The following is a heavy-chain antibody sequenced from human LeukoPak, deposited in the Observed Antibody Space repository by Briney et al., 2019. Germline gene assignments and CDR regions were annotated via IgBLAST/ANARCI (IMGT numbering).Heavy chain of an antibody. CDR2: IYTSGST. V-gene: IGHV4-61*02. CDR3: ARVSNWKLDY. J-gene: IGHJ4*02. D-gene: IGHD1-1*01. Sequence: SQTLSLTCTVSGGSISSGSYYWSWIRQPAGKGLEWIGRIYTSGSTNYNPSLKSRVTISVDTSKNQFSLKLSSVTAADTAVYYCARVSNWKLDYWGQGTLVTVSS. CDR1: GGSISSGSYY.